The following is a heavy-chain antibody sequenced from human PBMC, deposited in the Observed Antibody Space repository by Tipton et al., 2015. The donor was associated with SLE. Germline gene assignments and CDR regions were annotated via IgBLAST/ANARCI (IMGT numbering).Heavy chain of an antibody. CDR1: GGSISSYY. J-gene: IGHJ4*02. V-gene: IGHV4-59*01. D-gene: IGHD1-26*01. Sequence: TLSLTCTVSGGSISSYYWSWIRQPPGKGLEWIGHFYYSGSTNYNPSLKSRVTISIDTSKKQFALKLTSMTAADTAVYYCARETSGNYGGFDFWGQGTLVSVSS. CDR2: FYYSGST. CDR3: ARETSGNYGGFDF.